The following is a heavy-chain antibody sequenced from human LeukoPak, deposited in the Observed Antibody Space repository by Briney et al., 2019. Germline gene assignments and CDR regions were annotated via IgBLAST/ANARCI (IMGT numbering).Heavy chain of an antibody. CDR2: ISGSGGST. Sequence: AGGSLRLSCAASGFTFSSYAMSWVRQAPGKGLEWVSAISGSGGSTYYADSVKGRFTISRDNSKNTLYLQMNSLRAEDTAVYYCAKGYRGNPYVAIDYWGQGTLVTVSS. CDR1: GFTFSSYA. CDR3: AKGYRGNPYVAIDY. V-gene: IGHV3-23*01. J-gene: IGHJ4*02. D-gene: IGHD4-23*01.